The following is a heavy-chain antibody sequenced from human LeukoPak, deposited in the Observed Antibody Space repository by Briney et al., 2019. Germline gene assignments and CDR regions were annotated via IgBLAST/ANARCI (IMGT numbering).Heavy chain of an antibody. CDR1: GYTFTSYD. CDR3: ARDNGDYSYYYGMDV. CDR2: MNPNSGNT. Sequence: ASVKFSCKASGYTFTSYDINWVRQATGQGLEWIGWMNPNSGNTGYAQKFQGRVTMTRNTSISTAYMELSSLRSDDTAVYYCARDNGDYSYYYGMDVWGQGTTVTVSS. J-gene: IGHJ6*02. D-gene: IGHD4-17*01. V-gene: IGHV1-8*01.